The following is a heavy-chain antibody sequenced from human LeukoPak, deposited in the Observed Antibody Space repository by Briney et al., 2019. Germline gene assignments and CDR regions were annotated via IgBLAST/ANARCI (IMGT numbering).Heavy chain of an antibody. CDR3: ARDNWGSGMGNDY. D-gene: IGHD7-27*01. J-gene: IGHJ4*02. Sequence: GGSLRLSCAASGFTFSSYAMSWVRQAPGKGLEWVAVISYDGSNKYYADSVKGRFTISRDNSKNTLYLQMNSLRAEDTAVYYCARDNWGSGMGNDYWGQGTLVTVSS. CDR1: GFTFSSYA. V-gene: IGHV3-30-3*01. CDR2: ISYDGSNK.